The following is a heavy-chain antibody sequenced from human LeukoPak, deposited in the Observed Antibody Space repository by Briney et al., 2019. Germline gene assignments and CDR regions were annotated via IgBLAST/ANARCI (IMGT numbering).Heavy chain of an antibody. CDR2: IKQDGSEK. CDR3: ARDQVVVAAIYFDY. D-gene: IGHD2-15*01. CDR1: GFTFSSYW. J-gene: IGHJ4*02. V-gene: IGHV3-7*01. Sequence: GGSLRLSCAASGFTFSSYWMSWVRQAPGKGLEWVANIKQDGSEKYYVDSVKGRFTISRDNAKNSLYLQMNSLRAEDTAVYYCARDQVVVAAIYFDYWGQGTLVTVSS.